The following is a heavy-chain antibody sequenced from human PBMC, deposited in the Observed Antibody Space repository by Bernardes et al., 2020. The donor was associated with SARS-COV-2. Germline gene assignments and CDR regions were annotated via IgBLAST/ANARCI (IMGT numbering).Heavy chain of an antibody. CDR3: ARSVLPAAIDY. CDR1: GFSFSSYN. J-gene: IGHJ4*02. Sequence: GSLRLSCAASGFSFSSYNMNWVRRAPGKGLEWVSSISSCSSYINYADSVKGRFTISRDNAKNSLYLQMNSLRAEDTAVYYCARSVLPAAIDYWGQGTLVTVSS. D-gene: IGHD2-2*02. CDR2: ISSCSSYI. V-gene: IGHV3-21*01.